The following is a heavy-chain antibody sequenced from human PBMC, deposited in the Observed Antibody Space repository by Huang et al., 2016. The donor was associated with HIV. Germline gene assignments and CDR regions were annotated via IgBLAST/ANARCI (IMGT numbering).Heavy chain of an antibody. D-gene: IGHD3-22*01. CDR3: ARERYYYDRSGYYTPVEYFHH. V-gene: IGHV1-18*01. CDR1: GYTFTNYA. Sequence: GASVKVSCKASGYTFTNYAINWVRQAPGQSLEWMGWISGYNGKTNYAQKVQGRVTMTKDTSTSTAYMELRSLISDDTAVYYCARERYYYDRSGYYTPVEYFHHWGQGTLVTVSP. J-gene: IGHJ1*01. CDR2: ISGYNGKT.